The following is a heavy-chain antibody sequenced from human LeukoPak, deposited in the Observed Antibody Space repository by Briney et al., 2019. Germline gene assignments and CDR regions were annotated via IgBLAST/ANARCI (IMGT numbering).Heavy chain of an antibody. J-gene: IGHJ4*02. CDR3: ARGPTDRYSSSWSLTRPDDYFDY. Sequence: PGRSLRLPCAASGFTFSTYAMYWVRQAPGKGLEWVAVVSFDGNNKYYADSVKGRFTGSRDNSKNTLHLEMNSLRPEDTAVYYCARGPTDRYSSSWSLTRPDDYFDYWGQGTLVTVSS. CDR1: GFTFSTYA. CDR2: VSFDGNNK. V-gene: IGHV3-30-3*01. D-gene: IGHD6-13*01.